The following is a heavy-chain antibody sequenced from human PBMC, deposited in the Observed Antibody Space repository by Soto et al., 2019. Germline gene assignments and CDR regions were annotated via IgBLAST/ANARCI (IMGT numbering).Heavy chain of an antibody. Sequence: QVQLVQSGPEVKQPGASVKVSCKTSGYTFTNYGISWVRQAPGQGLEWLGWISSYNNFTNYAQRFQGRVTMTTDTSPTTAYLELRSLRSDATAVYYCAIDPRSGTICGAGAYYYSHMVVWGEGTTVTVSS. V-gene: IGHV1-18*01. CDR1: GYTFTNYG. CDR3: AIDPRSGTICGAGAYYYSHMVV. CDR2: ISSYNNFT. D-gene: IGHD3-3*01. J-gene: IGHJ6*03.